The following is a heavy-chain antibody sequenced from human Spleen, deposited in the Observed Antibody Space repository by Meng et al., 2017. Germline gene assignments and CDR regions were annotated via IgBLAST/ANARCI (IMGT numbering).Heavy chain of an antibody. Sequence: GESLKISCAASGFTFSSYWMHWVRLAPGKGLEWVARITGDGSSVSYGDSVKGRFTISRDNSKNTLYLQMNSLRAEDTAVYYCARDASSSSGYSDYWGQGTLVTVSS. D-gene: IGHD6-13*01. CDR3: ARDASSSSGYSDY. CDR2: ITGDGSSV. CDR1: GFTFSSYW. J-gene: IGHJ4*02. V-gene: IGHV3-74*01.